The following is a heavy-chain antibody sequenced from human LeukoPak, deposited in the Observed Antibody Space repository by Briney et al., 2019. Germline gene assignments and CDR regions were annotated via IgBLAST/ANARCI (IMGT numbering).Heavy chain of an antibody. D-gene: IGHD3-22*01. V-gene: IGHV3-30*03. Sequence: GRSLRLSCAASGFTFNSHGMHWVRQAPGKGLEWVANIKQDGSEKYYADSVKGRFTISRDNSKNTLYLQMNSLRAEDTAVYYCARDGETYYYDSSGYFDYWGQGTLVTVSS. CDR2: IKQDGSEK. J-gene: IGHJ4*02. CDR1: GFTFNSHG. CDR3: ARDGETYYYDSSGYFDY.